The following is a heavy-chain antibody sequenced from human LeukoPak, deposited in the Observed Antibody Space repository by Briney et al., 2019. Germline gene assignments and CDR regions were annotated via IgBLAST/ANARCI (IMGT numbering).Heavy chain of an antibody. CDR1: GFTFSNYN. D-gene: IGHD1/OR15-1a*01. CDR3: ATDFNKGFDP. CDR2: ISSSSGII. Sequence: GGSLRLSCAASGFTFSNYNMKWVRQAPGKGLEWVSYISSSSGIIYYADSVKGRFTISRDNAKNSLYLQMDSLRVEDTAVYYCATDFNKGFDPWGQGTLVTVSS. J-gene: IGHJ5*02. V-gene: IGHV3-48*04.